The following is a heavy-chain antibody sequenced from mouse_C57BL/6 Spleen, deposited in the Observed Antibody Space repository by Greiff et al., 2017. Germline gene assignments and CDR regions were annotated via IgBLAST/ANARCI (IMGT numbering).Heavy chain of an antibody. D-gene: IGHD1-1*01. J-gene: IGHJ2*01. CDR1: GFNIKAYY. CDR2: SDPEDGDT. Sequence: EVQLQQSGAELVRPGASVKLSCTASGFNIKAYYMHWVKQRPEQGLEWIGRSDPEDGDTEYAPKFQGKATMTADTSSNTAYLQLSSLTSEDTAVYYCTTISTVVRPYWGQGTTLTVSS. V-gene: IGHV14-1*01. CDR3: TTISTVVRPY.